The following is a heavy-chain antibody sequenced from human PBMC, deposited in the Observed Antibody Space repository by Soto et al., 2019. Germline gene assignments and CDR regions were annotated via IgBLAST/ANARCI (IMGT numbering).Heavy chain of an antibody. V-gene: IGHV1-69*01. CDR2: IIPISDTT. Sequence: QVQLVQSGAEVQKPGSSVKVSCKASGGTFSSYAISWVRQAPGQGLEWMGGIIPISDTTNYAQKFQGRVTITADESTRTAYMELIIPRSEDTAVYYCARSQGSSTSLEIYYYYYYGMDVWGQGTTVTVSS. CDR3: ARSQGSSTSLEIYYYYYYGMDV. J-gene: IGHJ6*02. CDR1: GGTFSSYA. D-gene: IGHD2-2*01.